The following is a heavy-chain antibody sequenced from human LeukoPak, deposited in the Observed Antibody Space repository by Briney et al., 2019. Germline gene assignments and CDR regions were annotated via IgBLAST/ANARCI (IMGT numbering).Heavy chain of an antibody. J-gene: IGHJ5*02. CDR3: ARDKTRYDFWSGMFDP. CDR2: IYTGGST. Sequence: TSETLSLTCTVSGGSISSGSYYWSWIRQPAGKGLEWIGRIYTGGSTNYNPSLKSRVTISVDRSKNQFSLKLSSVTAADTAVYYCARDKTRYDFWSGMFDPWGQGTLVTVSS. CDR1: GGSISSGSYY. V-gene: IGHV4-61*02. D-gene: IGHD3-3*01.